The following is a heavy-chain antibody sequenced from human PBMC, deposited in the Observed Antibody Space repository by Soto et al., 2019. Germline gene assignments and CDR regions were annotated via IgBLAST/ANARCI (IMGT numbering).Heavy chain of an antibody. CDR2: IYWDDDK. J-gene: IGHJ4*02. CDR3: ARSLTYCGGNCYSGFDS. D-gene: IGHD2-21*02. Sequence: QITLKESGPTLVKPTQTLTLTCTFSGFSLSTSGVGVGWIRQPPGKALEWLALIYWDDDKRYSPSLKSRLTITTDTSKHQVVLTVTNMDPVDTATYYCARSLTYCGGNCYSGFDSWGQGTLVTVSS. CDR1: GFSLSTSGVG. V-gene: IGHV2-5*02.